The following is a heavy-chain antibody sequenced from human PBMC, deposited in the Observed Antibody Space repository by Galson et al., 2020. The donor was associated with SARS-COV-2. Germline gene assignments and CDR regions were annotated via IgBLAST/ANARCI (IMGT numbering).Heavy chain of an antibody. D-gene: IGHD3-10*01. V-gene: IGHV3-9*01. CDR2: ISWNSGSI. Sequence: SLKISCAASGFTFDDYAMHWVRQAPGKGLEWVSGISWNSGSIGYADSVKGRFTISRDNAKNSLYLQMNSLRAEDTALYYCAKEILWFGELNDAFDIWGQGTMVTVSS. CDR3: AKEILWFGELNDAFDI. CDR1: GFTFDDYA. J-gene: IGHJ3*02.